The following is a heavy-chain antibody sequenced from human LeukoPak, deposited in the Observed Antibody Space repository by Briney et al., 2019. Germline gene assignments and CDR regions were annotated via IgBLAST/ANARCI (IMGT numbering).Heavy chain of an antibody. V-gene: IGHV4-39*02. J-gene: IGHJ4*02. D-gene: IGHD3-3*01. CDR1: GGSISSSSYY. Sequence: PSETLSLTCTVPGGSISSSSYYWGWIRQPPGKGLEWIGSIYYSGSTYYNPSLKSRVTISVDTSKNQFSLKLSSVTAADTAVYYCAREGRFLEWLSNYWGQGTLVTVSS. CDR3: AREGRFLEWLSNY. CDR2: IYYSGST.